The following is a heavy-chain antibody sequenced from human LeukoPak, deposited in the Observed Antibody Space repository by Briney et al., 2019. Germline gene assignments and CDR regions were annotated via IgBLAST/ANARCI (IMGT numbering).Heavy chain of an antibody. J-gene: IGHJ4*02. CDR3: ARGGLQLPRYFDY. V-gene: IGHV3-33*01. CDR1: GFTFSSYG. D-gene: IGHD5-24*01. CDR2: IWYDGSNK. Sequence: GGSLRLPCAASGFTFSSYGMHWVRQAPGKGLEWVAVIWYDGSNKYYADSVKGRFTISRDNSKNTLYLRMNSLRAEDTAVYYCARGGLQLPRYFDYWGQGTLVTVSS.